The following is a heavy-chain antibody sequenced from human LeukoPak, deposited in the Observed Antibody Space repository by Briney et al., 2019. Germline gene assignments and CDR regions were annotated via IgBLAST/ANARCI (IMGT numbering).Heavy chain of an antibody. CDR3: ARSSGSGNPAFDI. D-gene: IGHD3-10*01. J-gene: IGHJ3*02. CDR2: ISSSSSYI. Sequence: PGGSLRLSCAASGFTFSSYSMNWVRQAPGKGLEWVSSISSSSSYIYYADSVKGRFTISRDNAKNSLYLQMDSLRAEDTAVYYCARSSGSGNPAFDIWGRGTMVTVSS. CDR1: GFTFSSYS. V-gene: IGHV3-21*01.